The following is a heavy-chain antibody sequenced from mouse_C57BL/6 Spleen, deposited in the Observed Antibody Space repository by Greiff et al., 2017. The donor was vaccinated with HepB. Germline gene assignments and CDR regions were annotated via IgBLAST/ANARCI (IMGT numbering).Heavy chain of an antibody. CDR2: IDPSDSYT. CDR3: ARYYGSLLFNY. D-gene: IGHD1-1*01. V-gene: IGHV1-50*01. CDR1: GYTFTSYW. Sequence: QVQLKQSGAELVKPGASVKLSCKASGYTFTSYWMQWVKQRPGQGLEWIGEIDPSDSYTNYNQKFKGKATLTVDTSSSTAYMQLSSLTSEDSAVYYCARYYGSLLFNYWGQGTTLTVSS. J-gene: IGHJ2*01.